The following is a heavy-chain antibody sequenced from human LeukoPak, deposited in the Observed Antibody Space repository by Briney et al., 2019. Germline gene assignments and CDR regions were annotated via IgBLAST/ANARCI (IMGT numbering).Heavy chain of an antibody. J-gene: IGHJ4*02. CDR2: ISITSNTI. V-gene: IGHV3-48*03. CDR1: GLSLSNSE. CDR3: ATVSLGMARGLLRDY. Sequence: GGSLRLSCAASGLSLSNSEMNWVRQAPGRGLQWISYISITSNTIYYADSVKGRFTISRDNTKNSVFLQLNNVSAEDTGVYYCATVSLGMARGLLRDYWGQGTLVAVSS. D-gene: IGHD3-10*01.